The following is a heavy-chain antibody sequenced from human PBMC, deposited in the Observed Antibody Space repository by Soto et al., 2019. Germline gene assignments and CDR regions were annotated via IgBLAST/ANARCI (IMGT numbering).Heavy chain of an antibody. CDR1: GGSFSGYY. V-gene: IGHV4-34*01. CDR2: INHSGNT. CDR3: ARHDGFSSGWVFDY. Sequence: SETLSLTCAVYGGSFSGYYWSWIRQPPGKGLEWIGEINHSGNTYSNPSLKSRVTISVDTSNNQLSLRLRSVTAADTAIYYCARHDGFSSGWVFDYWGHGTLVTVSS. J-gene: IGHJ4*01. D-gene: IGHD6-19*01.